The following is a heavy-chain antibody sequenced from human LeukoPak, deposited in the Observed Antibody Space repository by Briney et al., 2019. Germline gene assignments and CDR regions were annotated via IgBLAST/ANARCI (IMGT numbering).Heavy chain of an antibody. CDR2: INHSGST. V-gene: IGHV4-34*01. Sequence: SETLSLTCAVYGGSFSGYYWSWIRQPPGKGLEWIGEINHSGSTNYNPSLKSRVTISVDKSKNQFSLKLSSVTAADTAVYYCARVSSNVDYWGQGTLVTVSS. CDR1: GGSFSGYY. CDR3: ARVSSNVDY. J-gene: IGHJ4*02.